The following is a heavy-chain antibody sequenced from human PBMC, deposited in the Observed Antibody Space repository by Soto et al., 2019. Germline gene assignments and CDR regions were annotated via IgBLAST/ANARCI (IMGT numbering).Heavy chain of an antibody. Sequence: PVGSLRLSCAASGFTFSSYGMHWVRQAPGKGLEWVAVISYDGSNKYYADSVKGRFTISRDNSKNTLYLQMNSLRAEDTAVYYCAKGGSSSIAAPIDYWGQGTLVTVSS. D-gene: IGHD6-6*01. CDR1: GFTFSSYG. V-gene: IGHV3-30*18. CDR2: ISYDGSNK. CDR3: AKGGSSSIAAPIDY. J-gene: IGHJ4*02.